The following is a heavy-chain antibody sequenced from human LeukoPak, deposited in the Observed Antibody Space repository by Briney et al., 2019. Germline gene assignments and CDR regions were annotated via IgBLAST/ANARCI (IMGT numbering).Heavy chain of an antibody. V-gene: IGHV5-51*01. CDR2: IYPDDSDT. CDR3: ARQRGPLAGTLDY. D-gene: IGHD6-19*01. CDR1: GNSFTSYW. J-gene: IGHJ4*02. Sequence: GESLKIPCKGSGNSFTSYWIGWVRQMPGKGLEWMGIIYPDDSDTRYSPSFQGQVTISADKSISTAYLQWSSLKASDTAMYYCARQRGPLAGTLDYWGQGTLVTVSS.